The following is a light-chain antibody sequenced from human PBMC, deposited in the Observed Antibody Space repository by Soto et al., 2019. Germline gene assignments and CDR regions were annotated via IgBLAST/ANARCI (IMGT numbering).Light chain of an antibody. V-gene: IGKV1-5*01. Sequence: DLQMTQSPSTLSASVVDKVTITCRASQSISSWLAWYQQKPGKAPKLLIYDASSLESGVPSRFSGSGSGTDFTLTISSLEPEDSAVYYCHQRQSWPRTFGQGTKVDIK. CDR3: HQRQSWPRT. J-gene: IGKJ1*01. CDR1: QSISSW. CDR2: DAS.